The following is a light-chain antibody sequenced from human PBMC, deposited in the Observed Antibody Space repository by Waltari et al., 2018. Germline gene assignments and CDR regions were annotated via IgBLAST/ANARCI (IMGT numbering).Light chain of an antibody. CDR3: SSYAGGSWV. J-gene: IGLJ3*02. CDR2: EVT. V-gene: IGLV2-8*01. CDR1: SSDVGGYNY. Sequence: SALTQPPSASGSPGQSVTISCTGTSSDVGGYNYVSCYQQHPGKAPKLMIYEVTKRPSGVPDRFSGSKSGNTASLTVSGLQTEDEADYYCSSYAGGSWVFGGGTKLTVL.